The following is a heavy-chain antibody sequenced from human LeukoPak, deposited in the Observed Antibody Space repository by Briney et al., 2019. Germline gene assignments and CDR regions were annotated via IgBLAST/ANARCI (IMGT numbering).Heavy chain of an antibody. J-gene: IGHJ4*02. Sequence: GGSLRRSCAASGFSVINAWMSWVRQAPGQGLEWVGRIKSRADGGTTGYAAPVEGRFRISRDDSENTLYLQMNSLQIDDTALYYCLIFPGRWGQGTLVTVSS. CDR1: GFSVINAW. D-gene: IGHD3-3*01. CDR2: IKSRADGGTT. CDR3: LIFPGR. V-gene: IGHV3-15*05.